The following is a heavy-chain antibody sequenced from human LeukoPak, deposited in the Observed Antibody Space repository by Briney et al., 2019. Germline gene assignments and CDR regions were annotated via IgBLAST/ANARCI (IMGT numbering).Heavy chain of an antibody. CDR3: ARRIEPGAFGY. CDR1: GGSTSSSNW. V-gene: IGHV4-4*02. D-gene: IGHD4/OR15-4a*01. Sequence: SGTLSLTCAVSGGSTSSSNWWSWVRQPPGKGLEWIGSIYHSGSTYYNPSLKSRVTISVDTSKNQFSLNLRSVTAADTAVYYCARRIEPGAFGYWAQGSLVIVSS. J-gene: IGHJ4*02. CDR2: IYHSGST.